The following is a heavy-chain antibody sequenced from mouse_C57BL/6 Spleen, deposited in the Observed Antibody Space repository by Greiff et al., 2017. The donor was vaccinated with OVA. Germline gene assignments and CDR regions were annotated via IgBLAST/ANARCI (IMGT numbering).Heavy chain of an antibody. J-gene: IGHJ2*01. CDR1: GFTFSSYA. D-gene: IGHD1-1*01. V-gene: IGHV5-4*03. Sequence: DVMLVESGGGLVKPGGSLKLSCAASGFTFSSYAMSWVRQTPEKRLEWVATISDGGSYTYYPDNVKGRFTISRDNAKNNLYLQMSHLKSEDTAMYYCARGPTVVANYFDYWGQGTTLTVSS. CDR2: ISDGGSYT. CDR3: ARGPTVVANYFDY.